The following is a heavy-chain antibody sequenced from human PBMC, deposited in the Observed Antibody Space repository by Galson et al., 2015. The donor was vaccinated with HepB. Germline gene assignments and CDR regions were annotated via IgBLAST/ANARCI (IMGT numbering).Heavy chain of an antibody. J-gene: IGHJ5*02. V-gene: IGHV1-46*01. CDR1: GYTFTSYY. Sequence: SVKVSCKASGYTFTSYYMHWVRQAPGQGLEWMGIINPSGGSTGYAQKFQGRVTMTRDTSTSTVYMELSSLRSEDTAVYYCARGSIAAAGSDWFDPWGQGTLVTVSS. CDR3: ARGSIAAAGSDWFDP. D-gene: IGHD6-13*01. CDR2: INPSGGST.